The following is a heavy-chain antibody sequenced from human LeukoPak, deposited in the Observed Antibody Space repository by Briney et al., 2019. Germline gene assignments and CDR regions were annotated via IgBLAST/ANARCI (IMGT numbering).Heavy chain of an antibody. D-gene: IGHD1-26*01. Sequence: TGGSLRLSCAASGFTFSSYAMSWVRQAPGKGLEWVSAISGSGGSTYYADSVKGRFTISRDNSRNTLYLQMNSLRAEDTAVYYCAKDLKVGATSFDYWGQGTLVTVSS. CDR1: GFTFSSYA. CDR3: AKDLKVGATSFDY. CDR2: ISGSGGST. J-gene: IGHJ4*02. V-gene: IGHV3-23*01.